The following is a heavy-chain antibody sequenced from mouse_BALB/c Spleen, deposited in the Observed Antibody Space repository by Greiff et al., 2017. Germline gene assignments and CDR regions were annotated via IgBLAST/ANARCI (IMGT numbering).Heavy chain of an antibody. Sequence: EVQRVESGGGLVKPGGSLKLSCAASGFTFSSYAMSWVRQSPEKRLEWVAEISSGGSYTYYPDTVTGRFTISRDNAKNTLYLEMSSLRSEDTAMYYCARTMITTGAWFAYWGQGTLVTVSA. CDR2: ISSGGSYT. CDR1: GFTFSSYA. D-gene: IGHD2-4*01. CDR3: ARTMITTGAWFAY. J-gene: IGHJ3*01. V-gene: IGHV5-9-4*01.